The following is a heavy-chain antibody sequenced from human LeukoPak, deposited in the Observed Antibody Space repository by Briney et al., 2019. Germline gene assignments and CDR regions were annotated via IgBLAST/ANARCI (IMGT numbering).Heavy chain of an antibody. V-gene: IGHV3-30-3*01. CDR3: AREGTQWLVRWSFDY. Sequence: PGRSLRLSCAASRFTFSTYAMHRVRQAPGKGLEWVEVISYDGSNKYYADSVKGRFTISRDNSRNTLYLQVNSLRADDTAVYYCAREGTQWLVRWSFDYWGQGTLVTVSS. D-gene: IGHD6-19*01. CDR1: RFTFSTYA. J-gene: IGHJ4*02. CDR2: ISYDGSNK.